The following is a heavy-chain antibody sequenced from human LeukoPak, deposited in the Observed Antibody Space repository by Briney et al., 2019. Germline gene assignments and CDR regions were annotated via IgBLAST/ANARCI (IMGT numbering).Heavy chain of an antibody. D-gene: IGHD2-2*02. CDR2: ISNDGDST. CDR3: ARADCSSSSCYTVAY. Sequence: PGGSLRLSCAASGFTSNSYAMQCVRQAPGKGLEYVSGISNDGDSTYYATSVKGRFIISRDNSKNMLYLQMGSLRAEDMAVYYCARADCSSSSCYTVAYWGQGTLVTVSS. CDR1: GFTSNSYA. J-gene: IGHJ4*02. V-gene: IGHV3-64*01.